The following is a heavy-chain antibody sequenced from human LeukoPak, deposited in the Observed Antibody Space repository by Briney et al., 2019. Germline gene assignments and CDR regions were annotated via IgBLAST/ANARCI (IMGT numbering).Heavy chain of an antibody. D-gene: IGHD6-13*01. CDR3: AREMGDKYSSSWALDL. CDR1: GFILSSYW. V-gene: IGHV3-13*01. Sequence: GGSLRLSCAASGFILSSYWMHWVRQAAGKGLEWVSAIDTVGDTYYPGSVKGRFTISRENAKNSLYLQMNSLRAGDTAVYYCAREMGDKYSSSWALDLWGRGTLVTVSS. J-gene: IGHJ2*01. CDR2: IDTVGDT.